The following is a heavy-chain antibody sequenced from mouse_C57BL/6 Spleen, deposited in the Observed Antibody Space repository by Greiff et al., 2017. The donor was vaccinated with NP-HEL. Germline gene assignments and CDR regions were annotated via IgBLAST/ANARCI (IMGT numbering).Heavy chain of an antibody. D-gene: IGHD2-3*01. CDR2: IHPNSGST. J-gene: IGHJ4*01. CDR1: GYTFTSYW. V-gene: IGHV1-64*01. CDR3: ASRWLLYAMDY. Sequence: QVQLQQPGAELVKPGASVKLSCKASGYTFTSYWMHWVKQRPGQGLEWIGMIHPNSGSTTYNEKFKIKATLTVDKTSRTAYMQLSSVTSEDAAVYYCASRWLLYAMDYWGQGTSVTVSS.